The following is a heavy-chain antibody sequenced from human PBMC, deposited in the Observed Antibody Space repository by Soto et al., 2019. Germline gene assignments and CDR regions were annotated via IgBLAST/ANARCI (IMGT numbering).Heavy chain of an antibody. V-gene: IGHV3-23*01. J-gene: IGHJ4*02. Sequence: EVQLLESGGGLVQPGGSLRLSCAASGFTFSSYAMSWVRQAPGKGLEWVSAISGSGGSTYYADSVKGRFTISRDNSKKTRYLQMNSLVAQDTAVYESALATLVVVPPRRFDFLGEGSVVTVSS. CDR3: ALATLVVVPPRRFDF. D-gene: IGHD3-22*01. CDR2: ISGSGGST. CDR1: GFTFSSYA.